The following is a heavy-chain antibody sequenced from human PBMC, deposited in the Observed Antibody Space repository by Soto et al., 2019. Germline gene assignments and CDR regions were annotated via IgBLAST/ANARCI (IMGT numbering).Heavy chain of an antibody. CDR2: ISWNSAMI. V-gene: IGHV3-9*01. D-gene: IGHD3-22*01. CDR3: VKDARSSMIVVVVTD. Sequence: VQLVESGGGLVQPGRSLRLSCAASGFTFDDYAMHWVRQVPGKCLEWVSGISWNSAMIAYADSVKGRFTISRDNAQNFLYLQMNNLRAEETALYYCVKDARSSMIVVVVTDWGQGTLVNVSS. J-gene: IGHJ4*02. CDR1: GFTFDDYA.